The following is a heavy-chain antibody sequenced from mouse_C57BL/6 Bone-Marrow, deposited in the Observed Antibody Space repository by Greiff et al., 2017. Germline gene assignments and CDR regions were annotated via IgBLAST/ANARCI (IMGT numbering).Heavy chain of an antibody. D-gene: IGHD1-1*01. CDR2: INPNNGGT. CDR3: ARATTVHYYAMDY. J-gene: IGHJ4*01. V-gene: IGHV1-18*01. CDR1: GYTFPDYN. Sequence: VQLQQSGPELVKPGASVKIPCKASGYTFPDYNMDWVKQSHGKSLEWIGDINPNNGGTIYNQKFKGKATLTVDKSSSTAYMELRSLTSEDTAVYYCARATTVHYYAMDYWGQGTSVTVSS.